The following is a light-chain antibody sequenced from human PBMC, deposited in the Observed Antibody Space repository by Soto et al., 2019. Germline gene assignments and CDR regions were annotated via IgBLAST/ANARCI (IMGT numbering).Light chain of an antibody. Sequence: DIQMTQSPSSLSASVGDRVTITCRASQSISSYLYWYQQKPGKAPKLLIYGASSLHSGVPSRFGGSGSGTDFTLTIRSLTPQDFEIYLCQQSYSNPRTFGYGTKVDIK. CDR3: QQSYSNPRT. CDR2: GAS. V-gene: IGKV1-39*01. CDR1: QSISSY. J-gene: IGKJ1*01.